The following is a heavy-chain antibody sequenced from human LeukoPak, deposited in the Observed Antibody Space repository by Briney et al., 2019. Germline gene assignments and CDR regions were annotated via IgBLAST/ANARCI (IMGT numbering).Heavy chain of an antibody. CDR1: GSSLSTSGMR. Sequence: SGPTLVNPTETLTLTCTLSGSSLSTSGMRVNWIRQPPGKALEWLARIDWDDEKFYATSLKTRITISKDTFSNQVVLTMTNMDPVDTATYYCARMGCTWELDYWGQGTLVTVSS. V-gene: IGHV2-70*04. CDR2: IDWDDEK. D-gene: IGHD1-1*01. J-gene: IGHJ4*02. CDR3: ARMGCTWELDY.